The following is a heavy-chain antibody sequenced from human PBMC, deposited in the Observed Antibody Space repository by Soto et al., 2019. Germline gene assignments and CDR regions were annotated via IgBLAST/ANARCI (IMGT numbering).Heavy chain of an antibody. Sequence: QVQPVESGGGVVQPGRSLRLSCAASGFTFSSYAMHWVRQAPGKGLEWVAVISYDGSNKYYADSVKGRFTISRDNSKNTLYLQMNSLRAEDTAVYYCARDRAAYYYGSGPFDPWGQGTLVTVSS. CDR1: GFTFSSYA. CDR2: ISYDGSNK. J-gene: IGHJ5*02. D-gene: IGHD3-10*01. CDR3: ARDRAAYYYGSGPFDP. V-gene: IGHV3-30-3*01.